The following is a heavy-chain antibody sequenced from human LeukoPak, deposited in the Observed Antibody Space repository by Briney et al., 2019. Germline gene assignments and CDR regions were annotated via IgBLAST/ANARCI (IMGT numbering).Heavy chain of an antibody. D-gene: IGHD2-8*01. CDR2: IIPIFGTA. CDR3: ASTVLIP. J-gene: IGHJ5*02. V-gene: IGHV1-69*05. Sequence: SVKVSCKASGYTLTGHYLHWVRQAPGQGLEWMGRIIPIFGTANYAQKFQGRVTITTDESTSTAYMELSSLRSEDTAVYYCASTVLIPWGQGTLVTVSS. CDR1: GYTLTGHY.